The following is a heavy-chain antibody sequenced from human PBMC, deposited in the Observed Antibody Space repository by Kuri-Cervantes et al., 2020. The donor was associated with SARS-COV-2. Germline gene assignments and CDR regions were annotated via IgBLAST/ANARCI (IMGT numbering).Heavy chain of an antibody. J-gene: IGHJ4*02. D-gene: IGHD3-3*01. CDR3: ARGDFWSRPFDY. CDR1: GDTFTISA. Sequence: SVKVSCKASGDTFTISAITWVRLVPGQGLQWMGRIVPIVGRPDYAPKFQGRVTITADSSTSTAYMELRSLRSDDTAVYYCARGDFWSRPFDYWGQGALVTVSS. CDR2: IVPIVGRP. V-gene: IGHV1-69*04.